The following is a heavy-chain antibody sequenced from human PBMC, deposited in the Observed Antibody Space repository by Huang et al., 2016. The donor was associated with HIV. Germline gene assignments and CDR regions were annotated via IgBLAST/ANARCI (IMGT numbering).Heavy chain of an antibody. J-gene: IGHJ4*02. D-gene: IGHD6-13*01. Sequence: QVQLVESGGGVVQPGRSLRISCAASGFTFSSYGMHWVRQAPGKGLEWVAVISYDAKTKDYADSVKGRFSNSRDNSKTTVYLQLNSLRVEDTAVYYCAKGGSAAAVLDFWGQGTLVTVSS. CDR2: ISYDAKTK. CDR1: GFTFSSYG. V-gene: IGHV3-30*18. CDR3: AKGGSAAAVLDF.